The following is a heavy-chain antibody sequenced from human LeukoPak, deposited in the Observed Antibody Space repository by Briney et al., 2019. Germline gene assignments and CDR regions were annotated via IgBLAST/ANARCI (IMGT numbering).Heavy chain of an antibody. CDR3: ARANIVDYYYYYGMDV. Sequence: SETLSLTCAVYGGSFSGYYWSWIRQPPGKGLEWIGEINHSGSTNYNPSLKSRVTISVDTSKNQFSLKLSSVTAADTAVYYCARANIVDYYYYYGMDVWGQGTTVTVSS. CDR2: INHSGST. J-gene: IGHJ6*02. V-gene: IGHV4-34*01. CDR1: GGSFSGYY. D-gene: IGHD5-12*01.